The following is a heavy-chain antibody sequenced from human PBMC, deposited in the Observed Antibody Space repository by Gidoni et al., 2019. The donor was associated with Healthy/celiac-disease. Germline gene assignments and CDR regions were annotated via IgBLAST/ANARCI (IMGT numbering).Heavy chain of an antibody. CDR1: GFSLSTSGVG. CDR3: ARLRFLEWLLRFDP. D-gene: IGHD3-3*01. CDR2: IYWNDDK. Sequence: QITLKASGPTLVKPTQTLTLTCTFSGFSLSTSGVGVGWIRQPPGKALEWLALIYWNDDKRYSPSLKSRLTITKDTSKNQVVLTMTNMDPVDTATYYCARLRFLEWLLRFDPWGQGTLVTVSS. V-gene: IGHV2-5*01. J-gene: IGHJ5*02.